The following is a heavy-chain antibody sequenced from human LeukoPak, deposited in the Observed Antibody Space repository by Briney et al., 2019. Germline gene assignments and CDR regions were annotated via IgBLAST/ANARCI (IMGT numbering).Heavy chain of an antibody. CDR1: GGSFSTYY. Sequence: PSETLSLTCTVSGGSFSTYYWSWLRQPAGKGLEWIGHIYTSGTTNYNPSLKSRVTISVDKSKNQFSLQLSSVTAADTAVYYCARVLWNYGRDWFDPWGQGTLVTVSS. CDR3: ARVLWNYGRDWFDP. V-gene: IGHV4-4*07. J-gene: IGHJ5*02. D-gene: IGHD3-10*02. CDR2: IYTSGTT.